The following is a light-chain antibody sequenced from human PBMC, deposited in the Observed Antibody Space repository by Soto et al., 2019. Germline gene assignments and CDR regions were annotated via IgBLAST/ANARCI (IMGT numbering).Light chain of an antibody. CDR1: SSNIGAGND. CDR3: QSYETSLDALCV. Sequence: QSVLTQPPSVSGAPGQKVTISCTGSSSNIGAGNDIHWYQQPPATAPKLLHYGNNNRPSGVPDRFSASKSGTSASLAITGRQTDDEADDYYQSYETSLDALCVFGTGTKLTVL. J-gene: IGLJ1*01. V-gene: IGLV1-40*01. CDR2: GNN.